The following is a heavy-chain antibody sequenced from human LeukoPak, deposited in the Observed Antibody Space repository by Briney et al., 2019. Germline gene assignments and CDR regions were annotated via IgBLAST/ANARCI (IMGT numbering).Heavy chain of an antibody. Sequence: GGSLRLSCAVSGFIFSNYAMIWVRQAPGKGLEWVSAISGSGGSTYYADSVKGRFTISRDNSKNTLYLQMNSLRAEDTAVYYCAKDHDYYASGPIWGQGTMVTVSS. J-gene: IGHJ3*02. CDR2: ISGSGGST. CDR3: AKDHDYYASGPI. V-gene: IGHV3-23*01. CDR1: GFIFSNYA. D-gene: IGHD3-10*01.